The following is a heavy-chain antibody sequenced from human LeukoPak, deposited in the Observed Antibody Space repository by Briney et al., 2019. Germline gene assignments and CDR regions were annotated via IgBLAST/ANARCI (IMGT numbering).Heavy chain of an antibody. CDR1: GGTFSSYA. D-gene: IGHD2-2*01. V-gene: IGHV1-69*05. J-gene: IGHJ6*03. CDR3: ARAGVVPAAPPPLSSRPGIYYYYMDV. CDR2: IIPIFGTA. Sequence: GASVKVSCKASGGTFSSYAISWVRQAPGQGLEWMGGIIPIFGTANYAQKFQGRVTITTDESTSTAYMELSSLRSEDTAVYYCARAGVVPAAPPPLSSRPGIYYYYMDVWGKGTTVTVSS.